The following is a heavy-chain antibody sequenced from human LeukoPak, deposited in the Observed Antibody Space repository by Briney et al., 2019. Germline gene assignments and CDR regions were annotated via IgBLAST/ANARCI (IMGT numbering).Heavy chain of an antibody. CDR3: ARGDYYEDY. D-gene: IGHD3-22*01. V-gene: IGHV3-33*01. J-gene: IGHJ4*02. CDR2: IWYDGSNK. CDR1: GFTFSSYG. Sequence: GRSLRLSCAASGFTFSSYGMHWVRQAPGKGLEWVAVIWYDGSNKYYADSAKGRFTISRDNSKNTLYLQMNSLRAEDTAVYYCARGDYYEDYWGQGTLVTVSS.